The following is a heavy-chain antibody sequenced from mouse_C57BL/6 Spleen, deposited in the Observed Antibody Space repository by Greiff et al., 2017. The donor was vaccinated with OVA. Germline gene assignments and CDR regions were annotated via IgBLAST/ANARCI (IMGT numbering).Heavy chain of an antibody. Sequence: EVKVEESGGGLVKPGGSLKLSCAASGFTFSDYGMHWVRQAPEKGLEWVAYISSGSSTIYYADTVKGRFTISRDNAKNTLFLQMTSLRSEDTAMYYCARWITTVVADYAMDYWGQGTSVTVSS. D-gene: IGHD1-1*01. J-gene: IGHJ4*01. CDR3: ARWITTVVADYAMDY. CDR1: GFTFSDYG. CDR2: ISSGSSTI. V-gene: IGHV5-17*01.